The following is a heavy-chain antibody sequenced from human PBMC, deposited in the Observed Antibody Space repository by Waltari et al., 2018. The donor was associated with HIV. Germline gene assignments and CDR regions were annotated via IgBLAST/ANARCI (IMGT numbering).Heavy chain of an antibody. CDR2: IKSKTDGGAT. CDR3: TTPPIAAAGSYYFDY. J-gene: IGHJ4*02. V-gene: IGHV3-15*01. Sequence: EVQLVESGGGLVKPGGSLRLSCAASGFTFSNAWMSWVRQAPGKGLEWVGRIKSKTDGGATDYAAPVKGRFTISREDSKNTLYLQMNSLKTEDTAVYYCTTPPIAAAGSYYFDYWGQGTLVTVSS. CDR1: GFTFSNAW. D-gene: IGHD6-13*01.